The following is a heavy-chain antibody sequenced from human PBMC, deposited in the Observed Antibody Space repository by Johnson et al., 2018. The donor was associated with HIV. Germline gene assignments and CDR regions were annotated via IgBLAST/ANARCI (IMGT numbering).Heavy chain of an antibody. V-gene: IGHV3-11*04. CDR3: ARSVNAGRPFDI. D-gene: IGHD2-8*01. CDR2: IRSSDSAI. CDR1: GFTFSDSY. Sequence: QVQLVESGGGLVKPGGSLRLSCGASGFTFSDSYMNRIRQAPGKGLEWVSYIRSSDSAIWYADSVKGRFTVSRDNAKNSLYLQMNSLRAEDTAVYYCARSVNAGRPFDIWGQGTLVTVSS. J-gene: IGHJ3*02.